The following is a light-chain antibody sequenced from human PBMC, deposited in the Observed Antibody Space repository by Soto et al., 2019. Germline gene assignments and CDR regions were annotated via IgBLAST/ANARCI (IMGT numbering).Light chain of an antibody. CDR3: QQYGTSPWT. Sequence: FVLTHSPGTLSLSPWERATLSCRASQTVRNNYLAWYQQKPGQAPRLLIYGASSRATGIPDTFSGSGSGTDFTLTISRLEPGDFAVYYCQQYGTSPWTFGQGTKVDIK. V-gene: IGKV3-20*01. J-gene: IGKJ1*01. CDR2: GAS. CDR1: QTVRNNY.